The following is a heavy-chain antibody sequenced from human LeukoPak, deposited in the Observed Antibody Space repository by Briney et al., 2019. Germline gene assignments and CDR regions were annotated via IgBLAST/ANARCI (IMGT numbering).Heavy chain of an antibody. D-gene: IGHD4-17*01. CDR1: GFTINIYA. J-gene: IGHJ3*02. Sequence: PGESLRLSCAPSGFTINIYAMTWVRQAPGKGLEWVSSITVNGGGISYADSVKGRFTISRDNSKNTLYLQMNSLRAEDTAVYYCAKDPNGDYVGAFDSWDQGTRVTVSS. V-gene: IGHV3-23*01. CDR3: AKDPNGDYVGAFDS. CDR2: ITVNGGGI.